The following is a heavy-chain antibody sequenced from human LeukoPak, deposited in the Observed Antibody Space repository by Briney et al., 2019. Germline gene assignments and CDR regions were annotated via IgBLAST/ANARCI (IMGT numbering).Heavy chain of an antibody. V-gene: IGHV4-34*01. J-gene: IGHJ3*01. CDR2: IEHNGNP. CDR3: ASQFCTNTNCLLDAFDV. D-gene: IGHD2-2*01. Sequence: PSETLSLTCGVYGVSFSNYYWSWIRQPPGKGLEWIGEIEHNGNPNYNPSLTSRLTISVDTSKKQFSLRLTSVTAADTAIYYCASQFCTNTNCLLDAFDVWGQGALVTVSS. CDR1: GVSFSNYY.